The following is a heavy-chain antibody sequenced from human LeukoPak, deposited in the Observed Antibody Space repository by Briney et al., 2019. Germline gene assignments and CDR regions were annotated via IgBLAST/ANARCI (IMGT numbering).Heavy chain of an antibody. Sequence: PGGSLRLSCAASEFTFSSYWMHWVRQAPGKGLVWVSRINTDGSSTSYADSVKGRFTISRDNAKNTLYLQMNSLRAEDTAVYYCARYCSSTSCYGAFDIWGQGTMVTVSS. D-gene: IGHD2-2*01. CDR3: ARYCSSTSCYGAFDI. J-gene: IGHJ3*02. V-gene: IGHV3-74*01. CDR2: INTDGSST. CDR1: EFTFSSYW.